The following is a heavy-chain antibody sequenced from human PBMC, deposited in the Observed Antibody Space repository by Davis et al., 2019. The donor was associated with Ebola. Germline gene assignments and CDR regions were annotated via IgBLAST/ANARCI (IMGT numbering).Heavy chain of an antibody. V-gene: IGHV4-59*01. CDR2: IYYSGST. D-gene: IGHD3-3*01. CDR1: GGSISSYY. J-gene: IGHJ4*02. Sequence: SETLSLTCTASGGSISSYYWSWIRQPPGKGLEWIGYIYYSGSTTYNPSLKSRVTISVDTSKNQFSLKLSFVTAADTAVYYCARVTPDTIFGVVTDYYFDYWGQGTLVTVSS. CDR3: ARVTPDTIFGVVTDYYFDY.